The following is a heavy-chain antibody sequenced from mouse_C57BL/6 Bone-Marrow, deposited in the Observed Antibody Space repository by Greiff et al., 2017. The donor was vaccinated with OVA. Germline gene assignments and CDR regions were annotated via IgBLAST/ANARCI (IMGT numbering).Heavy chain of an antibody. J-gene: IGHJ3*01. CDR2: IWSGGGN. V-gene: IGHV2-2*01. Sequence: QVQLQQSGPGLVQPSQSLSITCTVSGFSLTSYGVHWVRQSPGKGLEWLGVIWSGGGNDDNAAFISRMGISKDNSKCTVVFKMNSLLADDTAIYYCAGGSRFAYWGQGTLVTVSA. CDR1: GFSLTSYG. D-gene: IGHD1-1*01. CDR3: AGGSRFAY.